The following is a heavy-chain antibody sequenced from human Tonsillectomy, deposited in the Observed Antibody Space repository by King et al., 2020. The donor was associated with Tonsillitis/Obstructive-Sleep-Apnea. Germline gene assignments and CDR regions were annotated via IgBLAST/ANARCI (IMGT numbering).Heavy chain of an antibody. V-gene: IGHV4-39*01. D-gene: IGHD3-16*01. CDR2: IYYSGST. J-gene: IGHJ4*02. Sequence: QLQESGPGLVRPSETLSLTCTVSGDSISTSTYYWGWIRQPPGKGLEWIGSIYYSGSTYYNPSLKSRVTISVDTSKNQFSLKLRSVTAADTALYYCARHLGGGASYYFDYWGQGSLVTVSS. CDR1: GDSISTSTYY. CDR3: ARHLGGGASYYFDY.